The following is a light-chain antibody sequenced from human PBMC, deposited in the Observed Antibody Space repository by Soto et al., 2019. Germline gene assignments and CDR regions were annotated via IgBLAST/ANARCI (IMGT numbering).Light chain of an antibody. CDR2: RNN. V-gene: IGLV1-47*01. J-gene: IGLJ3*02. CDR1: SSNIGSSY. Sequence: QSVLTQPPSASGTPGQRVTISCSGSSSNIGSSYVYWYQQLPGTAPKLLIYRNNQRPSGVPDRFSGSKSGTSASLAISGLRSEDDADYYCAAWDDSLSGRVFGGGTKLTVL. CDR3: AAWDDSLSGRV.